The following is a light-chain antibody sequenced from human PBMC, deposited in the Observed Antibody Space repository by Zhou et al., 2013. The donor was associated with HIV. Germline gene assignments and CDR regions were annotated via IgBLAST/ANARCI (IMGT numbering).Light chain of an antibody. CDR1: QGIRNE. V-gene: IGKV1-6*01. J-gene: IGKJ1*01. Sequence: AIQMTQSPSSLSASVGDTITITCRASQGIRNELGWYQQRPGRAPKLLIYAASTSQSGVPSRFSGGGSGTEFTLTISSLQPDDFATYYCQHYDASSGKFGPGTKVEVK. CDR3: QHYDASSGK. CDR2: AAS.